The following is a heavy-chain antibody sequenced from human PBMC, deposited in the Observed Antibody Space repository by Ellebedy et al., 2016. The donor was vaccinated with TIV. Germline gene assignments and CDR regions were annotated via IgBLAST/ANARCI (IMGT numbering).Heavy chain of an antibody. CDR2: ISYTGTDD. Sequence: PGESLKISCTASRSTFSNEGMHWVRQAPGKGLEWVATISYTGTDDFYADSVKGRFTISRDDSKNTLYLQMNSLRAEDTAVYYCAKDQASFIHLSEADVWGQGTTVTVSS. CDR3: AKDQASFIHLSEADV. V-gene: IGHV3-30*18. D-gene: IGHD5-18*01. CDR1: RSTFSNEG. J-gene: IGHJ6*02.